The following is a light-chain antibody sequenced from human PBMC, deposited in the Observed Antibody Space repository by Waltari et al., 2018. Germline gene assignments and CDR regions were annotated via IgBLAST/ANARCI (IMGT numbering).Light chain of an antibody. CDR2: DVT. V-gene: IGLV2-14*03. J-gene: IGLJ1*01. Sequence: QSALTQPASVSGSPGQSITISCIGTTSDIGDYYYVSWYQQFPGKAPELIIYDVTKRPSGISGRLSGSKSGNAASLTISGLQAEDEGDYYCCSFRGGDSFVFGTGTRVTVV. CDR3: CSFRGGDSFV. CDR1: TSDIGDYYY.